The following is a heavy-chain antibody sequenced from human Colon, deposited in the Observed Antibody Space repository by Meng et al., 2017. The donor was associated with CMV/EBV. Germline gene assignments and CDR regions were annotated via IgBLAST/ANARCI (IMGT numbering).Heavy chain of an antibody. CDR2: ILVDSVTT. V-gene: IGHV3-23*01. CDR3: ARRGQV. Sequence: GESLKISCAASGFPFNRYAMTWVRQAPGKGLQWVSAILVDSVTTYYADSVKGRFTISRDNSKNTLYLQMNSLRAEDTAVYFCARRGQVWGQGTLVTVSS. CDR1: GFPFNRYA. J-gene: IGHJ4*02.